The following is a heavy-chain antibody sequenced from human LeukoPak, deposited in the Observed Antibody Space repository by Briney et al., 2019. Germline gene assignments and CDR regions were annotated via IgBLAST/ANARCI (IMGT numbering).Heavy chain of an antibody. D-gene: IGHD6-13*01. CDR1: GGSISSSSYY. CDR2: IYYSGST. V-gene: IGHV4-39*07. J-gene: IGHJ5*02. CDR3: ARWESGSSWYGNWFDP. Sequence: SETLSLTCTVSGGSISSSSYYWGWIRQPPGKGLEWIGSIYYSGSTYYNPSLKSRVTISVDTSKNQFSLKLSSVTAADTAVYYCARWESGSSWYGNWFDPWGQGTLVTVSS.